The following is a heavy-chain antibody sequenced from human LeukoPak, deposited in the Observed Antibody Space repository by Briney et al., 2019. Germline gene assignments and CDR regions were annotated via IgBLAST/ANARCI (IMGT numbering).Heavy chain of an antibody. CDR3: ARSPYFLRVTDY. V-gene: IGHV4-34*01. D-gene: IGHD2/OR15-2a*01. CDR2: INHSGST. J-gene: IGHJ4*02. CDR1: GGSFSGYY. Sequence: PSETLSLTCAVYGGSFSGYYWSWIRQPPGKGLEWIGEINHSGSTNYNPSLKSRVTISVDTSKNQFSLKLSSVTAADTAVYYCARSPYFLRVTDYWGQGTLVTVSS.